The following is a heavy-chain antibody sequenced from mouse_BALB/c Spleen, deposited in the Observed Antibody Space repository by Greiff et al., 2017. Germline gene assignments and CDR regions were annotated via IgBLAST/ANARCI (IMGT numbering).Heavy chain of an antibody. CDR1: GYSITSDYA. D-gene: IGHD2-4*01. CDR3: ARGGTTMITTYAMDY. CDR2: ISYSGST. V-gene: IGHV3-2*02. Sequence: VQLKESGPGLVKPSQSLSLTCTVTGYSITSDYAWNWIRQFPGNKLEWMGYISYSGSTSYNPSLKSRISITRDTSKNQFFLQLNSVTTEDTATYYCARGGTTMITTYAMDYWGQGTSVTVSS. J-gene: IGHJ4*01.